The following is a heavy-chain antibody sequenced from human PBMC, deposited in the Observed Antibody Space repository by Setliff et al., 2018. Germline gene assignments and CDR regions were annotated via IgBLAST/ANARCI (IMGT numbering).Heavy chain of an antibody. D-gene: IGHD2-15*01. CDR1: GFTFSSYD. J-gene: IGHJ4*02. Sequence: GGSLRLSCAASGFTFSSYDMHWVRQATGKGLEWVSAIGTAGDTYYPGSVKGRFTISRDNSKNTLYLQMNSLRPEDTAVYYCARTCSGSGCYAGLESWGQGTPVTVSS. CDR3: ARTCSGSGCYAGLES. V-gene: IGHV3-13*01. CDR2: IGTAGDT.